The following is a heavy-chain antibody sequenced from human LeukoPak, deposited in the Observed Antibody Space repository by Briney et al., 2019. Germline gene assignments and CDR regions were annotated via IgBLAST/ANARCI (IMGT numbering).Heavy chain of an antibody. V-gene: IGHV4-34*01. D-gene: IGHD2-2*01. CDR2: INHSGST. CDR3: ASRYCSSTSCYHYYYYGMDV. Sequence: NPSETLSLTCAVYGGSFSGYYWSWIRQPPGKGLEWIGEINHSGSTNYNPSLKSRVTISVDTSKSQFSLKLSSVTAADTAVYYCASRYCSSTSCYHYYYYGMDVWGKGTTVTVSS. J-gene: IGHJ6*04. CDR1: GGSFSGYY.